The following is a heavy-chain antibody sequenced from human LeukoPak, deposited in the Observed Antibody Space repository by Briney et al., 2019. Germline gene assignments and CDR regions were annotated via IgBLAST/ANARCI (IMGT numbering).Heavy chain of an antibody. D-gene: IGHD6-13*01. J-gene: IGHJ4*02. Sequence: SETLSLTCTVSGGSISSYYWSWIRQPAGKGLEWIGRIYTSGSTNYNPSLKSGVTISVEKYENKFSLKLSSVTAADTAVYYCARDGSSWYYFDYWGQGTLVTVSP. CDR2: IYTSGST. CDR3: ARDGSSWYYFDY. CDR1: GGSISSYY. V-gene: IGHV4-4*07.